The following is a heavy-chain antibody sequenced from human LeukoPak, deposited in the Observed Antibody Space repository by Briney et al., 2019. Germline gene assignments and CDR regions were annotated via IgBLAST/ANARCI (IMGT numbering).Heavy chain of an antibody. V-gene: IGHV5-51*01. CDR1: GYSFTSYW. J-gene: IGHJ4*02. CDR2: IYPGDSDT. D-gene: IGHD6-19*01. Sequence: GESLKISCKGSGYSFTSYWIGWVRQMPGKGLEWMGIIYPGDSDTRYSPSFQGQVTISADKSISTAFLQWSSLRASDTAIYYCARRRVSYGWIDYWGQGTLVTVSS. CDR3: ARRRVSYGWIDY.